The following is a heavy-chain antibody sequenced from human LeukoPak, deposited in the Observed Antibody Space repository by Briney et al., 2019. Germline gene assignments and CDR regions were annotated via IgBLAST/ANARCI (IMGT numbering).Heavy chain of an antibody. CDR1: GGSFSGYY. CDR3: AKRARQRTRLRWQPDWFDP. J-gene: IGHJ5*02. CDR2: INHSGST. V-gene: IGHV4-34*01. D-gene: IGHD4-23*01. Sequence: SETLSLTCAVYGGSFSGYYWSWIRQPPGKGLEWIGEINHSGSTNYNPSLKSRVTISVDTSKDQFSLKLSSVTAADTAVYYCAKRARQRTRLRWQPDWFDPWGQGTLVTVSP.